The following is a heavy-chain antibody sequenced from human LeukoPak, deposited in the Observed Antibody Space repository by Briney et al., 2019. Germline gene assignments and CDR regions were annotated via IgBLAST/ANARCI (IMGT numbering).Heavy chain of an antibody. CDR1: GYTFTGYY. CDR2: SNPNSGGT. CDR3: AIYSGSFLVPDYYYYMDV. D-gene: IGHD1-26*01. Sequence: GASVKVSCKASGYTFTGYYMHCVRQAPGQGLEWMGWSNPNSGGTNYAQKFQGRVTMTRDTSISTAYMALSRLRSDDTAVYYCAIYSGSFLVPDYYYYMDVWGKGTTVTVSS. J-gene: IGHJ6*03. V-gene: IGHV1-2*02.